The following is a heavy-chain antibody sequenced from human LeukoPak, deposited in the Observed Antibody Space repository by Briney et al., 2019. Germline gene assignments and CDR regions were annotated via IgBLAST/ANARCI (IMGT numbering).Heavy chain of an antibody. CDR3: AASRWSGALDF. Sequence: GGSLRLSCAASGFIFRDYWMLWVRQAPGKGLIWISRIDRDGFPTIYADSVKGRFTVSRNNARNTLYLQMNNLRDDDSAVYYCAASRWSGALDFWGKGSLVTVSS. V-gene: IGHV3-74*01. J-gene: IGHJ4*02. CDR2: IDRDGFPT. CDR1: GFIFRDYW. D-gene: IGHD3-3*01.